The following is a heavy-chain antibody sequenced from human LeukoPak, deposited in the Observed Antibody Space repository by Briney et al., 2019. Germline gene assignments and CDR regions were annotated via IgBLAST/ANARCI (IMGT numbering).Heavy chain of an antibody. D-gene: IGHD3-22*01. J-gene: IGHJ4*02. CDR1: GFTFSDYY. CDR2: ISNSGCTI. V-gene: IGHV3-11*04. Sequence: AVPLSCAASGFTFSDYYMSWIRQAPGKGLEWVSYISNSGCTIYHADFVKGRFTISRDNAKKSLYLQMNGLRSDDTAVYYCARERYYYDSSGLKFFAYWGQGPLVTVSS. CDR3: ARERYYYDSSGLKFFAY.